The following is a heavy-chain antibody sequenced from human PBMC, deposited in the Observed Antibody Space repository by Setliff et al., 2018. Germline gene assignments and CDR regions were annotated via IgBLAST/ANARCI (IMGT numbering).Heavy chain of an antibody. D-gene: IGHD2-2*02. CDR2: ISSSSTTI. Sequence: LSLTCAVYGGSFSGYYWSWIRQAPGKGLEWVSYISSSSTTIYYADSVKGRFTVSRDNAKNSLYLQMNSLRADDAAVYYCARSSAPIKRDYMDVWGKGTTVTVSS. CDR3: ARSSAPIKRDYMDV. J-gene: IGHJ6*03. CDR1: GGSFSGYY. V-gene: IGHV3-11*04.